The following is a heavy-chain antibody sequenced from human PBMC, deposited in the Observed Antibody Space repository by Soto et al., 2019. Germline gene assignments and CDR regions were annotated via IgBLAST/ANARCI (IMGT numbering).Heavy chain of an antibody. Sequence: EVQLVESGGGLVQPGGSLRLSCAASGFTFSSYWMYWVRQAPGKGLEWVSHMNNDGSYIIYAESVKGRFTFSRDNAKNPVYLQIDRLGGEGTGFYFCVRGGYMHACDIWGQGTMVTVSS. CDR1: GFTFSSYW. CDR3: VRGGYMHACDI. CDR2: MNNDGSYI. J-gene: IGHJ3*02. V-gene: IGHV3-74*01. D-gene: IGHD6-13*01.